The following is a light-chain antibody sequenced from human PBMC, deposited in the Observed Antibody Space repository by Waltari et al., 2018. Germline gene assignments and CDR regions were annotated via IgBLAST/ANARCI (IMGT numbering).Light chain of an antibody. J-gene: IGKJ2*01. CDR2: GVS. CDR3: QQDSSSIMYT. Sequence: IVLTQSPGPLSLSPGESATLSCRASQSLNRRYLVWYQQKPGQAPRLLIYGVSTRAAGIADRCSSSRSGTDVTLTISRREPEEFAVYYCQQDSSSIMYTFGQGTKLEIK. CDR1: QSLNRRY. V-gene: IGKV3-20*01.